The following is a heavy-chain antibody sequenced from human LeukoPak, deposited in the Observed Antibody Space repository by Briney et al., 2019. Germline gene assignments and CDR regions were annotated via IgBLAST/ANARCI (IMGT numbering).Heavy chain of an antibody. V-gene: IGHV1-18*01. J-gene: IGHJ4*02. CDR1: GYDFINYG. D-gene: IGHD6-6*01. CDR3: ARGGPFFSSSSSKEYYFDY. Sequence: ASVKVSCKASGYDFINYGITWVRQAPGQGLEWMGWISLYNGNTDYKLQGRVTMTTDTSTSTVYMELRSLRSDDTAVYYCARGGPFFSSSSSKEYYFDYWGQGTLVTVSS. CDR2: ISLYNGNT.